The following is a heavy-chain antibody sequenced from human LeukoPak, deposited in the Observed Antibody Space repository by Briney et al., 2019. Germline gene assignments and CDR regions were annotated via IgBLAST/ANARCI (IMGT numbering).Heavy chain of an antibody. CDR2: INSDGSST. CDR1: GFTFSSYS. Sequence: GSLRLSCAASGFTFSSYSMNWVRQAPGKGLVWVSRINSDGSSTSYADSVKGRFTISRDNAKNTLYLQMNSLRAEDTAVYYCASSIVEYFQHWGQGTLVTVSS. D-gene: IGHD2-15*01. V-gene: IGHV3-74*01. CDR3: ASSIVEYFQH. J-gene: IGHJ1*01.